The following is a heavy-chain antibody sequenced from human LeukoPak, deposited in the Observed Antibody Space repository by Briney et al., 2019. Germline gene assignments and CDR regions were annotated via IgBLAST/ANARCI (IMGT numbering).Heavy chain of an antibody. CDR2: ISSSGSTI. Sequence: PGGSLRLSCAASGFTFSSYEMNWVRQAPGKGLEWVSYISSSGSTIYYADSVKGRFTISRDNAKNSLYLQMNSLRAEHTAVYYCATGITMVRGVIAPYYMDVWGKGTTVTISS. V-gene: IGHV3-48*03. CDR1: GFTFSSYE. D-gene: IGHD3-10*01. CDR3: ATGITMVRGVIAPYYMDV. J-gene: IGHJ6*03.